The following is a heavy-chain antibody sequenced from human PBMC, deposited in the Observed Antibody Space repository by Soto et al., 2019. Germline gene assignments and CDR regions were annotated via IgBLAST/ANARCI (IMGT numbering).Heavy chain of an antibody. V-gene: IGHV4-30-4*01. CDR2: IYYSGST. CDR3: ATIKRGSNRVDY. CDR1: GGSISSGDYY. J-gene: IGHJ4*02. Sequence: SETLSLTCTVSGGSISSGDYYWSWVRQPPGKGLEWIGYIYYSGSTYYNPSLKSRVTISVDTSKNHFSLKLSSVTAADTAVYYCATIKRGSNRVDYWGQGTPVTVS. D-gene: IGHD3-10*01.